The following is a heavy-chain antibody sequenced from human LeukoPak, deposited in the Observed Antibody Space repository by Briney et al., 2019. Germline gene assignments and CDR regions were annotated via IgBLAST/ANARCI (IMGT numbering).Heavy chain of an antibody. D-gene: IGHD5-18*01. CDR2: ISSSSSTI. Sequence: ETLSLTCAVYGGSFSGYYWSWVRQAPGKGLEWVSYISSSSSTIYYADSVKGRFTISRDNAKNSLYLQMDSLRAEDTAVYYCARVGVQLWLPYFDYWGQGTLVTVSS. J-gene: IGHJ4*02. V-gene: IGHV3-48*01. CDR3: ARVGVQLWLPYFDY. CDR1: GGSFSGYY.